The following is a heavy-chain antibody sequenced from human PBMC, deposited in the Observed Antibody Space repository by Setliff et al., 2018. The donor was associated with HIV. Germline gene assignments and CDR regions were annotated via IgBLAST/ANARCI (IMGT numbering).Heavy chain of an antibody. V-gene: IGHV3-53*01. CDR2: MHSDGST. CDR1: GFSVSTNF. CDR3: AKGVKYLDP. Sequence: GGSLRLSCAASGFSVSTNFLTWVRQAPGKGLEWVSLMHSDGSTYYADSVKGRFTVSRDNFINVLYLHMNSLIAEDTAVYYCAKGVKYLDPWGQGAQVTVSS. D-gene: IGHD3-16*01. J-gene: IGHJ5*02.